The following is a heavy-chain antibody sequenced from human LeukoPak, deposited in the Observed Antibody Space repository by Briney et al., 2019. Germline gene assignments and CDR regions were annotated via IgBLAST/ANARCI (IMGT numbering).Heavy chain of an antibody. CDR3: TTDWGMYYYGSGRWPYMDV. D-gene: IGHD3-10*01. CDR1: GFTFSNAW. Sequence: GGSLRLSCAASGFTFSNAWMSWVRQAPGKGLEWVGRIKNKADGETTDYAAPVKGRFTISRDDSKDTLYLQMNNLKTEDTAVYYSTTDWGMYYYGSGRWPYMDVWGKGITVTVSS. V-gene: IGHV3-15*05. CDR2: IKNKADGETT. J-gene: IGHJ6*03.